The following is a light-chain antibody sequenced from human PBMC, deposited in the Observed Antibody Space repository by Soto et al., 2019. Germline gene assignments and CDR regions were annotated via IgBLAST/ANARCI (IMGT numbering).Light chain of an antibody. Sequence: ALTQPASVSGSPGQSITISCTGTSTDVGRYNYVSWYQQHPGKAPKLMIYDVSNRPSGVSSRFSGSKSGITASLTISGLQAEDEADYYCSSYTSDSTYVFGTGTKVTV. CDR2: DVS. CDR3: SSYTSDSTYV. V-gene: IGLV2-14*01. J-gene: IGLJ1*01. CDR1: STDVGRYNY.